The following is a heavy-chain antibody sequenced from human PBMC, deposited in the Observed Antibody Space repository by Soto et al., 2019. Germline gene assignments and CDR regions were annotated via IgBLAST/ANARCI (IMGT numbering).Heavy chain of an antibody. CDR1: GGSFSPYF. D-gene: IGHD6-19*01. CDR3: SRLASGWQYYYFDS. V-gene: IGHV4-34*01. Sequence: QVQLQQWGAGLLKPSETLSLTCAVYGGSFSPYFWSWIRQPPGKGLEWIGEINHSGSTNYNPPLTRRATLSVDTSKNQVSLKLPSVTAADTAVYYCSRLASGWQYYYFDSWGRGTPVTVSS. CDR2: INHSGST. J-gene: IGHJ2*01.